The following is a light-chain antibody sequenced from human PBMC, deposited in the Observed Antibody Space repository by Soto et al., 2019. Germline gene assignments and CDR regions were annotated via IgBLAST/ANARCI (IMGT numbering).Light chain of an antibody. CDR3: QQYDSLPVI. V-gene: IGKV1-33*01. J-gene: IGKJ2*01. Sequence: DIQMTQSPSSLSASAGDRVTITCQASQDISNYLNWYQQKPGKAPNLLIYDASILDTGVPSRFSGCGSATDFTFNISSLQPEEIATYYCQQYDSLPVIFGQGTKLQIK. CDR2: DAS. CDR1: QDISNY.